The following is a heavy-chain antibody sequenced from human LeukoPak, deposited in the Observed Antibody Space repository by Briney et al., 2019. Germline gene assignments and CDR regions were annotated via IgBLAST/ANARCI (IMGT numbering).Heavy chain of an antibody. CDR2: IYYSGST. J-gene: IGHJ3*02. CDR1: GGSISSGDYY. Sequence: SQTLSLTXTVSGGSISSGDYYWSWIRQPPGKGLEWIGYIYYSGSTYYNPSLKSRVTISVDTSKNQFSLKLSSVTAADTAVYYCARPDSGSYGTSEAFDIWGQGTMVTVSS. V-gene: IGHV4-30-4*08. D-gene: IGHD1-26*01. CDR3: ARPDSGSYGTSEAFDI.